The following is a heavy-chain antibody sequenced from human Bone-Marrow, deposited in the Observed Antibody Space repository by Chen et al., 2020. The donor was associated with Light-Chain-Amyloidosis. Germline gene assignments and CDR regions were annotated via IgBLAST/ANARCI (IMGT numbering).Heavy chain of an antibody. CDR2: IYPDDSDA. CDR3: ARRRDGYNFDY. V-gene: IGHV5-51*01. D-gene: IGHD5-12*01. CDR1: GYTFPNYW. J-gene: IGHJ4*02. Sequence: EVPLEQSGPEVKKPGVSLKLSCQSSGYTFPNYWIGWVRQMPGKGLEWMGVIYPDDSDARYSPSFEGQVTISADKSITTAYLQWRSLKASDTAMYYCARRRDGYNFDYWGQGTLVTVSS.